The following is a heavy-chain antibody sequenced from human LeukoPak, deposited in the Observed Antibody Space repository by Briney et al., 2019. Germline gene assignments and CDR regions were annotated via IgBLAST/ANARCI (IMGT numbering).Heavy chain of an antibody. CDR3: ARQFGDSYGYGWFDP. J-gene: IGHJ5*02. CDR1: GGSISSYY. CDR2: IYYSGST. V-gene: IGHV4-59*08. D-gene: IGHD5-18*01. Sequence: SETLSLTCTVSGGSISSYYWSWIRQPPGKGLEWIGYIYYSGSTNYNPPLKSRVTISVDTSKNQFSLKLSSVTAADTAVYYCARQFGDSYGYGWFDPWGQGTLVTVSS.